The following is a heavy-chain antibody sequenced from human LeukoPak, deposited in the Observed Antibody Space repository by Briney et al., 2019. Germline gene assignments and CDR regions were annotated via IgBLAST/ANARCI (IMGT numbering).Heavy chain of an antibody. CDR1: GLTFSNAW. Sequence: GGSLRLSCAASGLTFSNAWMSWVRQAPGQGLEWVARIKTKTDGETTEYAAPVKGRFTISRDDSKNTLYLQMNSLRTEDTAVYYCTTDYYDYVWGSYRPDYWGQGTLVTVSS. D-gene: IGHD3-16*02. CDR2: IKTKTDGETT. V-gene: IGHV3-15*01. CDR3: TTDYYDYVWGSYRPDY. J-gene: IGHJ4*02.